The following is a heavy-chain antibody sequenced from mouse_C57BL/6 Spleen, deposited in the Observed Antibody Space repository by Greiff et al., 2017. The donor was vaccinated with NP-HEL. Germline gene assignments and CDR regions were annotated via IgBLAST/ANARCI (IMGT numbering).Heavy chain of an antibody. CDR2: ISSGGSYT. V-gene: IGHV5-6*01. CDR1: GFTFSSYG. CDR3: ARQGLGFAY. D-gene: IGHD4-1*01. J-gene: IGHJ3*01. Sequence: DVQLVESGGDLVKPGGSLKLSCAASGFTFSSYGMSWVRQTPDQRLEWVATISSGGSYTYSPDSVKGRFTISRDNAKNTLYLQMSSLKSEDTAMYYCARQGLGFAYWGQGTLVTVSA.